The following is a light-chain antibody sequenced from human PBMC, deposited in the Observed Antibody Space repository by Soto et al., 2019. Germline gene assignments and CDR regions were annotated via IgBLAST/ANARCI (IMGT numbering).Light chain of an antibody. CDR3: QQRTNWPPWT. Sequence: IVLTQSPATLSLSPGERATLSCRASQSVDYSLAWYQQKPGRAPRLLIYDASNRATGIPARFSGSGSGTDFTLTISSLEPEDFAVYYCQQRTNWPPWTFGQGTKVEIK. CDR1: QSVDYS. CDR2: DAS. V-gene: IGKV3-11*01. J-gene: IGKJ1*01.